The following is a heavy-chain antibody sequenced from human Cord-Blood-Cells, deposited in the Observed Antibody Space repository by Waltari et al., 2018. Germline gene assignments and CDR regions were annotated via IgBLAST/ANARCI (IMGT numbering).Heavy chain of an antibody. CDR2: IIPILGIA. Sequence: QVQLVQSGAEVKKPGSSVKVSCKASGGTFSSYAISWVRQAPGEGLEWMGRIIPILGIANYAQKFQGRVTITADKSTSTAYMELSSLRSEDTAVYYCARMEQYYDSSGYYYFDYWGQGTLVTVSS. D-gene: IGHD3-22*01. CDR1: GGTFSSYA. V-gene: IGHV1-69*09. J-gene: IGHJ4*02. CDR3: ARMEQYYDSSGYYYFDY.